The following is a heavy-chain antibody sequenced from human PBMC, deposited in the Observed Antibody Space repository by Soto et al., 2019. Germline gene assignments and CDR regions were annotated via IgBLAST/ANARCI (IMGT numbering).Heavy chain of an antibody. J-gene: IGHJ6*02. CDR3: ASSNIAAPPYGMDV. Sequence: QVQLVQSGAEVKKPGASVKVSCKASGYTFTRYAMHWVRQAPGQRLEWMGWINAGNGNTKYSQKFQGRVTITRDTSASTAYMELSSLRSEDTAVHYCASSNIAAPPYGMDVWGQGTTVTVSS. D-gene: IGHD6-13*01. CDR2: INAGNGNT. CDR1: GYTFTRYA. V-gene: IGHV1-3*01.